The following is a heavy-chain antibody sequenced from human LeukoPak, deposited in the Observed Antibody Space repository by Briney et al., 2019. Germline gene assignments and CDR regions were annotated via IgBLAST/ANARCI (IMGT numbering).Heavy chain of an antibody. CDR2: INHSGST. J-gene: IGHJ4*02. CDR3: ARGPDQLRYFDWLLDHYFDY. V-gene: IGHV4-34*01. CDR1: GGSFSGYY. D-gene: IGHD3-9*01. Sequence: SETLSLTCAVYGGSFSGYYWSWIRQPPGKGLEWIGEINHSGSTNYNPSLKSRVTISVDTSKNQFSLKLSSVTAADTAVYYCARGPDQLRYFDWLLDHYFDYWGQGTLVTVSS.